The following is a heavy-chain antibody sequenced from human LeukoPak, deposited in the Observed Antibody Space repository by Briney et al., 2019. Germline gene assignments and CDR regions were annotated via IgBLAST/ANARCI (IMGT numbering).Heavy chain of an antibody. CDR3: VKSSGWYTSSWYLTD. V-gene: IGHV3-30*18. D-gene: IGHD6-13*01. J-gene: IGHJ4*02. Sequence: GGSLRLSCAASGFTFSSYGMHWVRQAPGKGLEWVAVISYDGSNKYYADSVKGRFTISRDNSKNTLYLQMNSLSVGDTAVYYCVKSSGWYTSSWYLTDWGQGTLVSVSS. CDR1: GFTFSSYG. CDR2: ISYDGSNK.